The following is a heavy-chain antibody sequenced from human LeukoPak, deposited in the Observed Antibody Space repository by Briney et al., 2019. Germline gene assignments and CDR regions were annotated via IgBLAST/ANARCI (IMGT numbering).Heavy chain of an antibody. CDR1: GYTFTGYY. CDR2: INPNSGGT. D-gene: IGHD3-16*01. Sequence: ASVKVSCKASGYTFTGYYMHWVRQAPGQGLEWMGWINPNSGGTNYAQKFQGRVTMTRDTSISTAYMELSSLRSEDTAMYYCASCWGREKDVLDYWGQGTLVTVSS. V-gene: IGHV1-2*02. CDR3: ASCWGREKDVLDY. J-gene: IGHJ4*02.